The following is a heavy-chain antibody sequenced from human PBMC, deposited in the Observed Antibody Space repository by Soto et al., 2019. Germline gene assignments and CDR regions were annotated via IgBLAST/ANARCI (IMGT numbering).Heavy chain of an antibody. CDR3: ATSYGSGYRAFDY. CDR1: GDTFSFYS. D-gene: IGHD3-10*01. Sequence: QVQLVQSGAEVKRPGSSVKVSCKASGDTFSFYSINWVRQAPGLGLEWMGRVNPILRMSNYAQRFQGRATMTADKSTSTAYMELSGLRSEDTAMYYCATSYGSGYRAFDYWGQGALVTVSS. J-gene: IGHJ4*02. V-gene: IGHV1-69*04. CDR2: VNPILRMS.